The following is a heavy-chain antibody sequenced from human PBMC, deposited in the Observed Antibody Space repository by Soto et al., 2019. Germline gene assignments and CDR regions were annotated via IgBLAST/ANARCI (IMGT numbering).Heavy chain of an antibody. CDR2: MYTDGSSA. CDR1: GLTFSSYW. V-gene: IGHV3-74*01. D-gene: IGHD5-12*01. Sequence: PGGSLRLSCAASGLTFSSYWMHWVRQAPGKGLVWVTRMYTDGSSATYADSVKGRFTISRDNAKNTLFLQIDSRRTEDTAVYYCVRGNSGYGNFDYSGEGTLVTVSS. J-gene: IGHJ4*02. CDR3: VRGNSGYGNFDY.